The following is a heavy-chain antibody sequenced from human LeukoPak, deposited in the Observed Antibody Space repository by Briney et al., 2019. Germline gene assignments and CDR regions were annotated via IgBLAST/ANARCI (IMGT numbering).Heavy chain of an antibody. Sequence: SETLSLTRTVSGGSLSSYYWSWIRQPPGKGLEWIGYIYYSGSTNYNPSLKSRVTISVDTSKNQFSLKLSSVTAADTAVYYCARRVAGWAFDIWGQGTMVTVSS. J-gene: IGHJ3*02. D-gene: IGHD2-15*01. V-gene: IGHV4-59*08. CDR3: ARRVAGWAFDI. CDR1: GGSLSSYY. CDR2: IYYSGST.